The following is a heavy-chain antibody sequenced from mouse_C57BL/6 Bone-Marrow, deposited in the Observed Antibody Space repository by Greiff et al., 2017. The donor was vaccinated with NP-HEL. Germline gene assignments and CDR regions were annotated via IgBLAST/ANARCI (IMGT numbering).Heavy chain of an antibody. J-gene: IGHJ2*01. V-gene: IGHV5-6*02. CDR3: ERHYYSNYFDY. CDR1: GFTFSSYG. D-gene: IGHD2-5*01. CDR2: ISSGGGYT. Sequence: EVMLVESGGDLVKPGGSLKLSCAASGFTFSSYGMSWVRQTPDKRLEWVATISSGGGYTYYPDSVKGRFTLSRDNAKNTLYLQLSSLKSEDTAMYYCERHYYSNYFDYGGQGTTLTVTS.